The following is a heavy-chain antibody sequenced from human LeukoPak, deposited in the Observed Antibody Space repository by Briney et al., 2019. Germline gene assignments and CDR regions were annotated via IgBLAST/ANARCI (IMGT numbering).Heavy chain of an antibody. Sequence: GASVKVSCKASGYTFTGYYMHWVRQAPGQGLEWMGWINPNSGGTNYAQKFQGRVTMTRDTSISTAYMELSRLRSDDTAVYYCARVPYDYGAWSDPWGQGTLVTVSS. CDR1: GYTFTGYY. V-gene: IGHV1-2*02. D-gene: IGHD4-17*01. CDR3: ARVPYDYGAWSDP. CDR2: INPNSGGT. J-gene: IGHJ5*02.